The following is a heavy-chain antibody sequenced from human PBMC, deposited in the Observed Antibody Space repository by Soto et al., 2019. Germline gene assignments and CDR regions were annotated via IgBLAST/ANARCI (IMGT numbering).Heavy chain of an antibody. CDR2: MFYSGNT. V-gene: IGHV4-39*07. D-gene: IGHD6-13*01. J-gene: IGHJ6*02. Sequence: SETLSLTCTVSGDSISSSTYYWGWIRQPPGKGLEWIGSMFYSGNTYYNPSLKSRVTLSIDTSKNQFSLKLSSVTAADTAVYYCARDLQYSRLFYGMDVWGQGTTVTVSS. CDR3: ARDLQYSRLFYGMDV. CDR1: GDSISSSTYY.